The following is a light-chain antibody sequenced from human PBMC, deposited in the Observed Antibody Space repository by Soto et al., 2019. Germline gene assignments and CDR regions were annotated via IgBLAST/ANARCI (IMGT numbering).Light chain of an antibody. V-gene: IGKV1-8*01. J-gene: IGKJ1*01. Sequence: AIRMTQSPSSLSASTGYRVTITCRASQGISSYLACFQQKPGKAPKLLISDVSSLESGVPSRFSGSGFGTEFTLTISSLQPDDVATYYCQQYNSYWTFGQGTKVDNK. CDR3: QQYNSYWT. CDR1: QGISSY. CDR2: DVS.